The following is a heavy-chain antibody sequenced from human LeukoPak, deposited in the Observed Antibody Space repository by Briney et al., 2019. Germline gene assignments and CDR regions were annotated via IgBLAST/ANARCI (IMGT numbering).Heavy chain of an antibody. CDR1: GFTFDEYG. J-gene: IGHJ4*02. V-gene: IGHV3-20*04. Sequence: GGSLRLSCAASGFTFDEYGMSWVRQVPGKGLEWVSGINWNGGSTGYADSVKGRFTISRDNAKSSLHLQMNSLRAEDTALYYCATNGGGDSGYGNFDYWGQGTLVTVSS. CDR3: ATNGGGDSGYGNFDY. D-gene: IGHD5-12*01. CDR2: INWNGGST.